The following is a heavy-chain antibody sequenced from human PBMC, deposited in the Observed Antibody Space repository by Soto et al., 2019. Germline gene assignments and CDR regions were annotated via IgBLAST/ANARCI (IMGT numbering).Heavy chain of an antibody. D-gene: IGHD2-2*01. CDR2: LSGGGGNT. J-gene: IGHJ3*02. Sequence: EVQLLESGGGLVQPGGSLRLSCAASGFALSSYAMNWVRQAPGKGLEWVSALSGGGGNTNYADSVKGRFTISRDNSKSTLYLQMDNLRGDDTAVYYCAKVPCSSSSSKCSFDIWGQGTMVTVSS. V-gene: IGHV3-23*01. CDR1: GFALSSYA. CDR3: AKVPCSSSSSKCSFDI.